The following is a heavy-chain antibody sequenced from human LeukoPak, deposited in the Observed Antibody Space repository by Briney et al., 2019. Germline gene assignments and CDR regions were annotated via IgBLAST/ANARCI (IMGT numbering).Heavy chain of an antibody. Sequence: SETLSLTCAVYGGSFSGYYWSWIRQPPGKGLEWIGEINHSGSTNYNPSLKSRVTISVDTSKNQFSQKLSSVTAADTAVYYCARGEMATIYGSSSFDPWGQGTLVTVSS. CDR1: GGSFSGYY. J-gene: IGHJ5*02. CDR3: ARGEMATIYGSSSFDP. D-gene: IGHD5-24*01. CDR2: INHSGST. V-gene: IGHV4-34*01.